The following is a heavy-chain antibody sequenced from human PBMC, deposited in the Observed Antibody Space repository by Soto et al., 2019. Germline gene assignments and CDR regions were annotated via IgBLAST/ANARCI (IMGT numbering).Heavy chain of an antibody. V-gene: IGHV1-18*01. CDR2: ISAYNDNT. CDR3: ARDEWGYYFDY. D-gene: IGHD1-26*01. J-gene: IGHJ4*02. CDR1: GFTFTSYA. Sequence: GASVKVSCKASGFTFTSYAISWVRQAPGQGLEWMGWISAYNDNTNYAQKLQGRVTINPDTSKNQFSLQLNSVTPEDTAVYYCARDEWGYYFDYWGQGSLVTVSS.